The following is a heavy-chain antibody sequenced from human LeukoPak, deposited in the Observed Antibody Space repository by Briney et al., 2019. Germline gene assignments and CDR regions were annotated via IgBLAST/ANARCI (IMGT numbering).Heavy chain of an antibody. CDR3: ARVPGATANWYFDL. CDR1: GGSISSYY. CDR2: IYPSGST. D-gene: IGHD3-10*01. V-gene: IGHV4-4*07. Sequence: SETLSLTCTVSGGSISSYYRSWIRQPAGKGLEWIGRIYPSGSTNYNPSLKSRVTMSVDTSKNQFSLKLSSVTAADTAVYYCARVPGATANWYFDLWGRGTLVTVSS. J-gene: IGHJ2*01.